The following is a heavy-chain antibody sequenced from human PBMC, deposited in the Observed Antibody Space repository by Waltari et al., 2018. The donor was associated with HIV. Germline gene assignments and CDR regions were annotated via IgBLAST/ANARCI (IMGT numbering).Heavy chain of an antibody. CDR2: IKQDGSEK. CDR1: GFTFSSYW. D-gene: IGHD3-16*01. Sequence: EVQLVESGGGLVQPGGSLRLSCAASGFTFSSYWLSWVRQAPGKGLEWVANIKQDGSEKYYVDSVKGRFTISRDNAKNSLYLQMNSLRAEDTAVYYCARGGGYDYNDYWGQGTLVTVSS. V-gene: IGHV3-7*03. CDR3: ARGGGYDYNDY. J-gene: IGHJ4*02.